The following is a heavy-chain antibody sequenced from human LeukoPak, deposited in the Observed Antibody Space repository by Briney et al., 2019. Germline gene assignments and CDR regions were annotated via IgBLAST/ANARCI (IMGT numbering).Heavy chain of an antibody. V-gene: IGHV1-18*04. CDR1: GYTFTSYG. CDR3: ARKDDILTGSPFDY. CDR2: ISAYNGNT. Sequence: ASVKVSCKASGYTFTSYGISWVRQAPGQGLEWMGWISAYNGNTNYAQKLRGRVTMTTDTSTSTAYMELRSLRSDDTAVYYCARKDDILTGSPFDYWGQGTLVTVSS. D-gene: IGHD3-9*01. J-gene: IGHJ4*02.